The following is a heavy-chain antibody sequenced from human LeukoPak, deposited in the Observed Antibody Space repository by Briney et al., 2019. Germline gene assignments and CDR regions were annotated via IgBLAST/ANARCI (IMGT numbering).Heavy chain of an antibody. CDR2: INPNSGGT. J-gene: IGHJ4*02. V-gene: IGHV1-2*02. Sequence: ASVKVSCKASGYTFTGYYMHWVRQAPGQGLEWMGWINPNSGGTNYAQKFQGRVTMTRDTSISTAYMELSRLRSDDTAVYYRAVGFYCSGGSCYPPDYWGQGTLVTVSS. D-gene: IGHD2-15*01. CDR3: AVGFYCSGGSCYPPDY. CDR1: GYTFTGYY.